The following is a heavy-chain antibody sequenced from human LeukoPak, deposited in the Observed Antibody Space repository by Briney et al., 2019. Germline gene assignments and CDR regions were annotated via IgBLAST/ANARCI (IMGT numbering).Heavy chain of an antibody. D-gene: IGHD3-10*01. V-gene: IGHV1-2*02. Sequence: ASVKVSCKASGYTFTGYYMHWVRQAPGQGLEWMGWINPNSGGTNYAQKFQGRLTMTRDTSISTAYMELSRLRSDDTAVYYCARVAPFGELLYPNVPWFDPWGQGTLVTVSS. CDR1: GYTFTGYY. J-gene: IGHJ5*02. CDR3: ARVAPFGELLYPNVPWFDP. CDR2: INPNSGGT.